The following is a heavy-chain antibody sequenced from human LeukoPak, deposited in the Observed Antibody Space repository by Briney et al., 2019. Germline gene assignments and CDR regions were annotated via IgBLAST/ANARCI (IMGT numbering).Heavy chain of an antibody. CDR3: AREATRQWLEPYYFDY. D-gene: IGHD6-19*01. CDR2: ISTYNGNT. CDR1: GYTFTSYG. Sequence: GASVKVSCKASGYTFTSYGISWVRQAPGQGLEWMGWISTYNGNTHYAQKLQGRVTMTTDTSTSTAYMELRSLRSDDTAVYYCAREATRQWLEPYYFDYWGQGTLVTVSS. J-gene: IGHJ4*02. V-gene: IGHV1-18*01.